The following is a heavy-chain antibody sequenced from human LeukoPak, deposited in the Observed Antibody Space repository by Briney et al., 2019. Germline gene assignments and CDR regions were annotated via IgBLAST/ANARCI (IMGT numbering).Heavy chain of an antibody. D-gene: IGHD5-12*01. V-gene: IGHV3-21*06. CDR3: ARDEYSGLYYYMDV. CDR2: IDNTSRYI. J-gene: IGHJ6*03. Sequence: GGSLRLSCAASGFTFSTYGMHWVRQVPGKGLDWVSYIDNTSRYIEYADSVKGRFTISRDNARNLVYLQMDTLRSDDTAVYYCARDEYSGLYYYMDVWGKGTTVTVSS. CDR1: GFTFSTYG.